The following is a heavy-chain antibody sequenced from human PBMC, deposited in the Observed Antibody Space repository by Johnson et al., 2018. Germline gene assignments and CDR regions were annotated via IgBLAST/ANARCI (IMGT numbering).Heavy chain of an antibody. J-gene: IGHJ5*02. Sequence: QVQLQESGPGLLKPSETLSLTCTVSGGSISGYYWFWMRQPPGKGLEWIGHIYYRGSTSYHPSLKSRVTISLDTSKNQFSLKLTPVTAADTAVYYCARAGSVYNWFDPWGQGTLVTVSS. CDR1: GGSISGYY. CDR3: ARAGSVYNWFDP. CDR2: IYYRGST. V-gene: IGHV4-59*01. D-gene: IGHD2-8*01.